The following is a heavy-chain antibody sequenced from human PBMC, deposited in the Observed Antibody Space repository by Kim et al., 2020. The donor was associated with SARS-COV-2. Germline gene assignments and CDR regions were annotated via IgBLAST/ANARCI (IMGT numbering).Heavy chain of an antibody. J-gene: IGHJ6*02. Sequence: SVKVSCKASGGTFSSYAISWVRQAPGQGLEWMGGIIPIFGTANYAQKFQGRVTITADESTSTAYMELSSLRSEDTAVYYCARDLKWELPEEYYYYGMDAWGHGTTVTVSS. V-gene: IGHV1-69*13. D-gene: IGHD1-26*01. CDR3: ARDLKWELPEEYYYYGMDA. CDR1: GGTFSSYA. CDR2: IIPIFGTA.